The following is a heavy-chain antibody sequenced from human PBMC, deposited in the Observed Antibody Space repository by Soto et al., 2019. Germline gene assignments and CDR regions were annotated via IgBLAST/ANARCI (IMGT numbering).Heavy chain of an antibody. V-gene: IGHV1-18*01. J-gene: IGHJ5*02. Sequence: QVQLVQSGAEVKQPGASVTVSCKASGYTFTSYGISWVRQAPGQGLGWMGWIRAYNGNTNYAQKFQGRVTITTDTSTSTAYMELRSLRSDDTAVYYCARGVGPAAMSWFDPWGQGTLVTVS. D-gene: IGHD2-2*01. CDR3: ARGVGPAAMSWFDP. CDR2: IRAYNGNT. CDR1: GYTFTSYG.